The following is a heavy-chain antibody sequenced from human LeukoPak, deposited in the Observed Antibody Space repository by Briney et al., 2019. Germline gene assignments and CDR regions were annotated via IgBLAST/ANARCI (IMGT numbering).Heavy chain of an antibody. J-gene: IGHJ6*02. CDR1: GFTFSIYA. Sequence: PGGSLRLSCVASGFTFSIYAMSWVRQAPGKGLEWVANIKQDGSEKYYVDSVKGRFTISRDNAKNSLYLQMNSLRAEDTAVYYCARVSRDFYSNYYYYYGMDVWGQGTTVTVSS. CDR3: ARVSRDFYSNYYYYYGMDV. CDR2: IKQDGSEK. V-gene: IGHV3-7*01. D-gene: IGHD4-11*01.